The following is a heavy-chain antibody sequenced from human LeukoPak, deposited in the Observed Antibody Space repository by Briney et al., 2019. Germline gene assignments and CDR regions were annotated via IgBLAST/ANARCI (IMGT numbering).Heavy chain of an antibody. D-gene: IGHD6-19*01. Sequence: GGSLRLSCAASGFTVSSNYMSWVRQAPGKGLEWVSVIYSGGSTYYADSVKGRFTISRDNSKNTLYLQMNSLRAEDTAVYYCARTAPMYSSGWANYFDYWGRGTLVTVSS. CDR2: IYSGGST. CDR1: GFTVSSNY. J-gene: IGHJ4*02. V-gene: IGHV3-53*01. CDR3: ARTAPMYSSGWANYFDY.